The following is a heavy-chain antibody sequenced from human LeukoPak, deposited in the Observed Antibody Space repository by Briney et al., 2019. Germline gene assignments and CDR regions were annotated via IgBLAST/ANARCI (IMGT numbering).Heavy chain of an antibody. D-gene: IGHD2-21*01. CDR3: VKDRPCGTCKPMDA. J-gene: IGHJ6*02. Sequence: GGSLRLSCSASGFTYTDYSMSWVRQVSGKGLEWVSGLGRTGEYKYYADSVKGRFTISRDNSNDMVFLQMNSLRAEDTAIYYCVKDRPCGTCKPMDAWGQGTTV. CDR1: GFTYTDYS. V-gene: IGHV3-23*01. CDR2: LGRTGEYK.